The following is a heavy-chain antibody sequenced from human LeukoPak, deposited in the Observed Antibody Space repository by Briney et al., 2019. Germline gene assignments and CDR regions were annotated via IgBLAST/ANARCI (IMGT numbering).Heavy chain of an antibody. CDR1: GGSISSSNW. D-gene: IGHD3-10*01. V-gene: IGHV4-4*02. J-gene: IGHJ6*02. CDR2: IYHSGST. CDR3: ASRITMVRNYYYGMDV. Sequence: SGTLSLTCAVSGGSISSSNWWSWVRQPPGKGLEWIGEIYHSGSTNYNPSLKSRVTISVDKSKNQFSLKLNSVTAADTAVYYCASRITMVRNYYYGMDVWGQGTTVTVSS.